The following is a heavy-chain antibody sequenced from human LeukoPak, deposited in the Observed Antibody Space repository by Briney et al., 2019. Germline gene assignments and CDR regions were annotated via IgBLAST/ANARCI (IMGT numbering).Heavy chain of an antibody. J-gene: IGHJ5*02. D-gene: IGHD3-16*01. CDR1: GFTLRGYG. CDR2: IRSSGTT. V-gene: IGHV3-49*03. CDR3: TRDRFYVWFDP. Sequence: GGSLRLSCAASGFTLRGYGMHWFRQAPGKGLQWIGFIRSSGTTQYAASVKGRFTISRDDSKSIAYLQMNSLKTEDTAVYYCTRDRFYVWFDPWGQGTLVTVSS.